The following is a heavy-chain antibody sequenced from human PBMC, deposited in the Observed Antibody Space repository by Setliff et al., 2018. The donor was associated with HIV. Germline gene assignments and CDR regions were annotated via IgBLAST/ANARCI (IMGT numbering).Heavy chain of an antibody. CDR3: ARAFGSGSYRWFDP. J-gene: IGHJ5*02. CDR2: VYYTGTS. Sequence: SETLSLTCTVSGVSVSSGGYYWSWIRQHPGKGLEWIGYVYYTGTSYFNPSLKSRITISVDTSKNQFSLRLSSVTAADTAVYYCARAFGSGSYRWFDPWGQGTLVTVSS. V-gene: IGHV4-31*03. D-gene: IGHD3-10*01. CDR1: GVSVSSGGYY.